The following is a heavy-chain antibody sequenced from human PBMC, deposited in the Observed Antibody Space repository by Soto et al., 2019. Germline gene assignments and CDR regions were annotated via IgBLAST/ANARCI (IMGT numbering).Heavy chain of an antibody. CDR1: ADSFGDYY. J-gene: IGHJ5*02. V-gene: IGHV4-34*01. CDR3: AGGRAYRRTGQIRHDVFDP. CDR2: INPRGTN. Sequence: SESRSLTCAVFADSFGDYYWNWIRQSPEKGLSWHGDINPRGTNNYNPAFQGLLTLSIDKSKSQFSLALTSVTAADSGVYFCAGGRAYRRTGQIRHDVFDPWGQGIQVTVSS. D-gene: IGHD1-1*01.